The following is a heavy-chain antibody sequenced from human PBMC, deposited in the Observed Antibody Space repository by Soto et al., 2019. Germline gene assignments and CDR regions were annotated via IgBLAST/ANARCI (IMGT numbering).Heavy chain of an antibody. D-gene: IGHD3-16*01. J-gene: IGHJ4*02. Sequence: QVQLVDSGGGVVQPGTSLRLSCVGSGFTFRSYVIHWVRQAPGKGLEWVALTSYDGSNNFYGDSVKGRFTISRHNSRNTVELQMYSLRVEDTALYYCARWGTTGGLDVWGQGTLVSVSS. V-gene: IGHV3-33*05. CDR1: GFTFRSYV. CDR3: ARWGTTGGLDV. CDR2: TSYDGSNN.